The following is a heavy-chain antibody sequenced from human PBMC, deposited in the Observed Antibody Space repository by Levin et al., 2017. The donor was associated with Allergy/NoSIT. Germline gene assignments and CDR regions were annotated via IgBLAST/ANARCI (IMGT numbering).Heavy chain of an antibody. V-gene: IGHV1-18*01. CDR1: GYTFTDYY. J-gene: IGHJ4*02. CDR3: AITAGPTDFDF. Sequence: GESLKISCTTSGYTFTDYYIIWVRQAPGQGLEWMGKFSAYNDDAYYAQKFQGRFTMTADKSTTTAYMELRSLRSEDTALYYCAITAGPTDFDFWGQGTLVSVSS. D-gene: IGHD6-13*01. CDR2: FSAYNDDA.